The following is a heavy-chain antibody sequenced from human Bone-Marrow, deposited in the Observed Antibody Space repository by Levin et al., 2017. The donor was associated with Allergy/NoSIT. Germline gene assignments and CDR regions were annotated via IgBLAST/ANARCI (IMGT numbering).Heavy chain of an antibody. CDR3: ARGSFSTIFGVVIGSGYYFDY. J-gene: IGHJ4*02. Sequence: GESLKISCKGSGYSFTSYWIGWVRQMPGKGLEWMGIIYPGDSDTRYSPSFQGQVTISADKSISTAYLQWSSLKASDTAMYYCARGSFSTIFGVVIGSGYYFDYWGQGTLVTVSS. D-gene: IGHD3-3*01. V-gene: IGHV5-51*01. CDR2: IYPGDSDT. CDR1: GYSFTSYW.